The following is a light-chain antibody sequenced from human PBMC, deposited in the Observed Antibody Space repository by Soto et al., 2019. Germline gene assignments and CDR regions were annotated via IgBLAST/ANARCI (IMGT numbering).Light chain of an antibody. CDR2: ATS. CDR3: QQSYSSPLT. V-gene: IGKV1-39*01. Sequence: DIHMTQSPSSISPSVGDRVTITCRASQNIKKFLNWYQQRPGKAPSALIHATSTLQNGVSSRFSGSGSDTDFTLTITSLQPEDFATYFCQQSYSSPLTFGGGTKVEL. J-gene: IGKJ4*01. CDR1: QNIKKF.